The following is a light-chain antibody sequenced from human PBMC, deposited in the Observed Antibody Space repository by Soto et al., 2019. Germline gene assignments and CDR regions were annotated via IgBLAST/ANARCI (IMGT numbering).Light chain of an antibody. CDR2: DAS. J-gene: IGKJ5*01. V-gene: IGKV3-15*01. Sequence: EIVMTQSPATLSVSPGGRTTLSCRASQSVSSNLAWYQQKPGQAPRLLIYDASTRATGIPARFSGSGSGTEFTLTISSLQSEDFAVYYCQQYNNWPPFTFGQGTRLENK. CDR1: QSVSSN. CDR3: QQYNNWPPFT.